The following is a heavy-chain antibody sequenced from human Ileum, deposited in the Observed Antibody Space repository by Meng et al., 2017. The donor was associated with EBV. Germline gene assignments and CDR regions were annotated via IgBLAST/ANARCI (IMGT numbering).Heavy chain of an antibody. V-gene: IGHV4-4*02. CDR1: GGYISSSNW. CDR2: IHHTEST. CDR3: ARESYSDSSGYYSLDY. J-gene: IGHJ4*02. D-gene: IGHD3-22*01. Sequence: VRLHGSGPGLVKPSGTLSLTCAVPGGYISSSNWWSWVRQAPGKGLEWIGEIHHTESTNYNPSLKSRVTISVDKSKNQFSLKLSSVTAADTAVYYCARESYSDSSGYYSLDYWGQGSLVTVSS.